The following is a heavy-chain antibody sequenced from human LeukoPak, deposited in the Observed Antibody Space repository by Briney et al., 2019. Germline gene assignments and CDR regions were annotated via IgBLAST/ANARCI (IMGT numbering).Heavy chain of an antibody. CDR3: ASVGDFDWSLGY. V-gene: IGHV4-61*01. Sequence: SQTLSLTCTVSGGSISSGSYYWSWIRQPPGKGLEWIGYIYYSGSTNYNPSLKSRVTISVDTSKNQFSLKLSSVTAADTAVYYCASVGDFDWSLGYWGQGTLVTVSS. CDR2: IYYSGST. J-gene: IGHJ4*02. CDR1: GGSISSGSYY. D-gene: IGHD3-9*01.